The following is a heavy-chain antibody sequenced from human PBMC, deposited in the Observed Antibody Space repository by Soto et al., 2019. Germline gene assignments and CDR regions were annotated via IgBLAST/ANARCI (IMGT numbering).Heavy chain of an antibody. D-gene: IGHD3-3*01. CDR1: GYTFTSYG. CDR2: ISAYNGNT. Sequence: QVQLVQSGAEVKKPGASVKVSCKASGYTFTSYGISWVRPAPGQGLEWMGWISAYNGNTNYAQKLQGRVTMTTDTSTSTAYMELRSLRSDDTAVYYCASLYDFWSGPDDAFDIWGQGTMVTVSS. V-gene: IGHV1-18*01. J-gene: IGHJ3*02. CDR3: ASLYDFWSGPDDAFDI.